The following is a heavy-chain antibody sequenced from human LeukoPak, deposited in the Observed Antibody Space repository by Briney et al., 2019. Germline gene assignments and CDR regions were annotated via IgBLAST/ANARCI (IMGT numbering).Heavy chain of an antibody. CDR3: ARLKVLTATFYYSYYMDG. J-gene: IGHJ6*03. CDR1: GGSFSGYY. V-gene: IGHV4-34*01. Sequence: SETLSLTCAVYGGSFSGYYWTWIRQPPGKGLEWSGEINHSGSTNYNPSLKSRVTISVDTSKNQFSLKLSSVTAADTAMYYCARLKVLTATFYYSYYMDGWGKGTTGTVS. CDR2: INHSGST. D-gene: IGHD4/OR15-4a*01.